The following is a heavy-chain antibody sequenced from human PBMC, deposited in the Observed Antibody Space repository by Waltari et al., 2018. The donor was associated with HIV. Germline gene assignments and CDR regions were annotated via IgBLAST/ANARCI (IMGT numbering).Heavy chain of an antibody. V-gene: IGHV1-2*04. Sequence: QVQLIQSGAEMKKPGASMKVSCKASEYTFTTYHIHWVRQAPGEGREWRXESNPDNGDTQYAQKFQGWVSMTRDTSINTAYMNLTRLRSEDSAVYYCARALSTTWHNLDYWGQGTLVTVSS. D-gene: IGHD2-2*01. CDR3: ARALSTTWHNLDY. J-gene: IGHJ4*02. CDR2: SNPDNGDT. CDR1: EYTFTTYH.